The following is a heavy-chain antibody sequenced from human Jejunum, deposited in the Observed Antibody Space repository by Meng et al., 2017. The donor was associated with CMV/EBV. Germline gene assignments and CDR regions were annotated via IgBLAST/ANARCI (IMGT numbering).Heavy chain of an antibody. J-gene: IGHJ6*02. D-gene: IGHD1-26*01. V-gene: IGHV6-1*01. CDR3: ARDRELVGATTAFDVNYGMDV. CDR2: VYYRSKWLS. Sequence: WSWIRQSPAGGLEWVGRVYYRSKWLSHYEVSVKSRITISTDTSRNHISLQLKSVTPDDTAVYFCARDRELVGATTAFDVNYGMDVWGQGTPVTVSS.